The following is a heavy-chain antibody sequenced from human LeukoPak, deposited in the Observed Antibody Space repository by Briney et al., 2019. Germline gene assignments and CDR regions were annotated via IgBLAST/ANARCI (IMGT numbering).Heavy chain of an antibody. CDR3: AKDGEYDSSPT. Sequence: ESGGSLRLSCAASGFTFSSYAMSWVRQAPGKGLEWVSAISGSGGSTYYADSVKGRFTISRDNSKNTLYLQMNSLRAEDTAVYYCAKDGEYDSSPTWGQGTLVTVSS. CDR2: ISGSGGST. J-gene: IGHJ4*02. D-gene: IGHD3-22*01. CDR1: GFTFSSYA. V-gene: IGHV3-23*01.